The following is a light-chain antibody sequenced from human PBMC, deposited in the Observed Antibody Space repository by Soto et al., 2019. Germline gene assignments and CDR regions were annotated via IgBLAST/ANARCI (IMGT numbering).Light chain of an antibody. V-gene: IGLV2-14*03. CDR1: SSDVGAYNH. CDR2: DVN. CDR3: SSYASSTSVL. J-gene: IGLJ2*01. Sequence: QSALTQPASVSGSPGQSITISCTGTSSDVGAYNHVSWYQQHPGKAPKLMIYDVNMWPSGVSHRFSGSKSGHTASLTISGLQAEDEADYYCSSYASSTSVLFGGGTKVTVL.